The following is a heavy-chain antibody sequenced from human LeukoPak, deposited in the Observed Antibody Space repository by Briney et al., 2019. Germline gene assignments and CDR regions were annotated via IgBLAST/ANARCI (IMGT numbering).Heavy chain of an antibody. CDR1: GFTFSSYE. D-gene: IGHD6-19*01. V-gene: IGHV3-21*05. J-gene: IGHJ4*02. CDR3: ARISAVACDY. Sequence: MPGGSLRLSCAASGFTFSSYEMNWVRQAPGKGLEWVSYISSSSSYTNYADSVKGRFTISRDNAKNSLYLQMNSLRAEDTAVYYCARISAVACDYWGQGTLVTVSS. CDR2: ISSSSSYT.